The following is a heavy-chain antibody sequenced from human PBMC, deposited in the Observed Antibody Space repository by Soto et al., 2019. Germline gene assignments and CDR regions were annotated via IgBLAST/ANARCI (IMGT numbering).Heavy chain of an antibody. V-gene: IGHV3-23*01. J-gene: IGHJ4*02. Sequence: GXLSRSCASSGFXYSSYAMSWVRQAPGNGLEWVSIITSDGRTYYADSVKGRFTISRDNSKNTVYIQMNSLRAEDTAVYYCAKDYSTVTTDPLSVVLFDYWGQGALGTVSS. D-gene: IGHD4-17*01. CDR1: GFXYSSYA. CDR2: ITSDGRT. CDR3: AKDYSTVTTDPLSVVLFDY.